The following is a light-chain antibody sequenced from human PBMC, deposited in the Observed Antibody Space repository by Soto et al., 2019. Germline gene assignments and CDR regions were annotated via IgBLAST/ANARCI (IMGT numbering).Light chain of an antibody. Sequence: QTVVTQEPSLTVSPGETVTLTCASSTGAVTSYYYPNWLQQKPGQAPRTLIYDTSNKHSWTPARFSGSLLGGKAALTLSGVQPEDEADYYCLLYFDGAHLGVFGGGTKVTVL. CDR3: LLYFDGAHLGV. CDR1: TGAVTSYYY. CDR2: DTS. J-gene: IGLJ3*02. V-gene: IGLV7-43*01.